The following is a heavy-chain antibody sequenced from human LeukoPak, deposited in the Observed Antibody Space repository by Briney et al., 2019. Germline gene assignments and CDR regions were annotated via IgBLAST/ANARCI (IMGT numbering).Heavy chain of an antibody. Sequence: GGSLRLSCAAAGFTFSNYGMHWVRQAPGAGLEWVAFVRYDGSYKQYADSVKGRFTISRDNSKNTLYLQMNSLSGEDTALYYCAKDYSDIGGYFDSWGQEILVTVSS. CDR3: AKDYSDIGGYFDS. J-gene: IGHJ4*02. D-gene: IGHD3-22*01. V-gene: IGHV3-30*02. CDR1: GFTFSNYG. CDR2: VRYDGSYK.